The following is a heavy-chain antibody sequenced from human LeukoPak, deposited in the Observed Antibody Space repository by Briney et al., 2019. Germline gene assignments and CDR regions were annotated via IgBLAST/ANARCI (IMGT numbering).Heavy chain of an antibody. D-gene: IGHD1-1*01. CDR1: GFTFSSFD. Sequence: GGSLRLSCAASGFTFSSFDMHWVRQPTGQGPEWVSTIGTASDTYYPGSVEGRFTLFRDNAKNSLYLQMNSLTAGDTAVYYCARGPPRGKYYYMDVWGKGTTVTVSS. CDR3: ARGPPRGKYYYMDV. J-gene: IGHJ6*03. CDR2: IGTASDT. V-gene: IGHV3-13*01.